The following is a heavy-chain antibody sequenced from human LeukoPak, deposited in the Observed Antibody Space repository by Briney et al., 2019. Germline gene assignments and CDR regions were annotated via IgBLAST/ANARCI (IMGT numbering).Heavy chain of an antibody. D-gene: IGHD6-19*01. CDR2: ISSSGSST. CDR3: ARVLSSGYSPFDY. Sequence: PGGSLRLSCAASGFTSSDYYMSWIRQAPGKGLEWVSYISSSGSSTFYADSVKGRFAISRDSTKNSLYLQMNSLRAEDTAVYYCARVLSSGYSPFDYWGQGSLVAVSS. V-gene: IGHV3-11*01. CDR1: GFTSSDYY. J-gene: IGHJ4*02.